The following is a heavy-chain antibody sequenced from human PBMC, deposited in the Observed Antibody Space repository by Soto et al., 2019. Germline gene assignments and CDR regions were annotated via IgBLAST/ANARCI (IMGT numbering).Heavy chain of an antibody. CDR1: GYTFTSYA. Sequence: QVQLVQSGAEVKKPGASVKVSCKASGYTFTSYAMHWVRQAPGQRLEWMGWINAGNGNTKYSQKFQGRVTITGDTSASTAYMELSSLRSEDTAVYYCARRLYSGYDSAFDYWGQGTLVTVSS. CDR3: ARRLYSGYDSAFDY. J-gene: IGHJ4*02. D-gene: IGHD5-12*01. V-gene: IGHV1-3*01. CDR2: INAGNGNT.